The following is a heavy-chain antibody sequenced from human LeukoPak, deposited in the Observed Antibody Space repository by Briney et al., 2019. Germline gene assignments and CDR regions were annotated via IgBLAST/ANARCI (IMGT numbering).Heavy chain of an antibody. CDR2: IYPGDSDT. D-gene: IGHD5-24*01. V-gene: IGHV5-51*01. CDR1: GYSFSTYW. J-gene: IGHJ6*03. CDR3: STVVELATLTGDSYTYSYHMDV. Sequence: GESLKISCKGSGYSFSTYWIGWVRQMPGKGLEWMGFIYPGDSDTRYSPSFQGQVTISADKYISSAYLQWSSLKASDTAMYYCSTVVELATLTGDSYTYSYHMDVWGKGTAVTVSS.